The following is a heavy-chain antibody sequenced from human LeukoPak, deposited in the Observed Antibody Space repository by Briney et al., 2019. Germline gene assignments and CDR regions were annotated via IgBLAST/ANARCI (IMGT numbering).Heavy chain of an antibody. D-gene: IGHD4-11*01. Sequence: PGGSLRLSCAASGFIFSDYSMNWVRQAPGKGLEWISYISSSSNTIYYADSVKGRFTISRDNAKIALYLQMNSLRAEDTAVYYCARGLHLPDYLSPYWGQGTLVTVSS. CDR3: ARGLHLPDYLSPY. CDR1: GFIFSDYS. CDR2: ISSSSNTI. V-gene: IGHV3-48*01. J-gene: IGHJ4*02.